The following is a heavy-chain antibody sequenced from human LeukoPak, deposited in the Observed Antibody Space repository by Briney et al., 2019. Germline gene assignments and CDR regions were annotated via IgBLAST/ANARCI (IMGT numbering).Heavy chain of an antibody. CDR1: GYSISSDYY. V-gene: IGHV4-38-2*02. CDR2: IYHSGST. CDR3: AGDLMVRGVIIPFDY. J-gene: IGHJ4*02. D-gene: IGHD3-10*01. Sequence: SETLSLTCTVSGYSISSDYYWGWIRQPPGKGLEWIGNIYHSGSTNYNPSLKSRVTISVDTSKNQFSLKLSSVTAADTAVYYCAGDLMVRGVIIPFDYWGQGTLVTVSS.